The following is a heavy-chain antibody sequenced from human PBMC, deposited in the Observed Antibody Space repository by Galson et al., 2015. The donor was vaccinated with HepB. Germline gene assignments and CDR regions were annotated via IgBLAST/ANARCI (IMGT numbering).Heavy chain of an antibody. D-gene: IGHD3-22*01. CDR1: GFSFSRYA. V-gene: IGHV3-30*04. Sequence: SLRLSCAASGFSFSRYAMHWVRQAPGKGLEWVAVISYDGSNKYYADSVKGRFTISRDNSKNTLYLQMNSLRAEDTAVYYCARDSLDGIVTDNWFDPWGQGTLVTVSS. CDR2: ISYDGSNK. CDR3: ARDSLDGIVTDNWFDP. J-gene: IGHJ5*02.